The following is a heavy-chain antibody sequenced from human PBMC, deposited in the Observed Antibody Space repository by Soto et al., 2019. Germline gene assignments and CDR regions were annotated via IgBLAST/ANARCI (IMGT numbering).Heavy chain of an antibody. V-gene: IGHV1-69*12. CDR2: IIPIFGTA. D-gene: IGHD3-3*02. J-gene: IGHJ4*02. Sequence: QVQLVQSGAEVKKPGSSVKVSCKASGGTFSSYAISWVRQAPGQGLEWMGGIIPIFGTANYAQKFQGRVTIAAEESTSTAYMELRTLRSEDTAVYYCARARDPFLEWLPFDDWGQGTLVTVSS. CDR3: ARARDPFLEWLPFDD. CDR1: GGTFSSYA.